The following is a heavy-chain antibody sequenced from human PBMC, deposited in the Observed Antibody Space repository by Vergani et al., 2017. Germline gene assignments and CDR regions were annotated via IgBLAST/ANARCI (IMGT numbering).Heavy chain of an antibody. J-gene: IGHJ6*03. Sequence: EVQLFESGGGLVQPGGSLRLSCAASGFTFSSYAMSWVRQAPGKGLEWVSAISGSGGSTYYADSVKGRFTISRDNSKNTLYLQMNSLRAEDTAVYYCAKDXGYDSMYYYYYMDVWGKGTTVTVSS. CDR1: GFTFSSYA. CDR2: ISGSGGST. CDR3: AKDXGYDSMYYYYYMDV. V-gene: IGHV3-23*01. D-gene: IGHD5-12*01.